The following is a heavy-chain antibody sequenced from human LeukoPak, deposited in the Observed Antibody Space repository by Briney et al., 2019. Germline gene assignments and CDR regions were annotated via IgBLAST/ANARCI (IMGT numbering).Heavy chain of an antibody. CDR3: ARSLGFCSSSNCQEYLQH. D-gene: IGHD2-2*01. V-gene: IGHV3-53*01. J-gene: IGHJ1*01. CDR1: GFTVSSNY. CDR2: IYWTGST. Sequence: PGGSLRLSCAASGFTVSSNYMSWVRQPPGKGLEWVSVIYWTGSTYYADSVKGRFTISRDNSNNTLYLQMNSLRAEDTAVYYCARSLGFCSSSNCQEYLQHWGQGTPVTVSS.